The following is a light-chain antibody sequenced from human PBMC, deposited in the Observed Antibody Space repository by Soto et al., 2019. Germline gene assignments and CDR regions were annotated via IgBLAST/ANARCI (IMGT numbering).Light chain of an antibody. Sequence: EMVMTQCPATLSVSPGERATLSCRASQSVSSNFLAWYQQKPGQAPRLLIYGASTRASGIPARFSGSGSGTEFTLTISSLQSEDSAAYFCHQYDNWPRTFGQGTKVDIK. CDR3: HQYDNWPRT. CDR2: GAS. J-gene: IGKJ1*01. V-gene: IGKV3-15*01. CDR1: QSVSSN.